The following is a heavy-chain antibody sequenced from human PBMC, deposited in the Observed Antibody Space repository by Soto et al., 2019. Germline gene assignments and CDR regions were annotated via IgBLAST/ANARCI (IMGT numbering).Heavy chain of an antibody. D-gene: IGHD1-1*01. CDR3: ATWHLQEHAYDI. J-gene: IGHJ3*02. CDR1: GCTFSVKKY. V-gene: IGHV3-53*01. Sequence: GESLKISEEGVGCTFSVKKYVAWVRQAPGKGLEWLSALYDLDGTYYADSVKGRFTTSSDSSRTTVYLQMNSLRTDDTAVYSCATWHLQEHAYDISGQGTMVTVPS. CDR2: LYDLDGT.